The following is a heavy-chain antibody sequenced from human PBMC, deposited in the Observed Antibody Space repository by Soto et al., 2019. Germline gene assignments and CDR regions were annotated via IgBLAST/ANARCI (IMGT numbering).Heavy chain of an antibody. Sequence: QAQLVQSGAEVKKPGASVKVSCQAGGYTFADYGISWVRQAPGQGLEGMGWIGPYNGNTNYAQNLQDRVTMTTDTSTNTAYMELRSLISDDTALYYCARCYCSVGSCYTCWHFDLCCRGTLLTVSS. V-gene: IGHV1-18*01. D-gene: IGHD2-15*01. J-gene: IGHJ2*01. CDR2: IGPYNGNT. CDR3: ARCYCSVGSCYTCWHFDL. CDR1: GYTFADYG.